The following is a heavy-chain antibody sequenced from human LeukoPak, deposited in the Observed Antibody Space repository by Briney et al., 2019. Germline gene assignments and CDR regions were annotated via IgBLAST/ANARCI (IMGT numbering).Heavy chain of an antibody. Sequence: SETLSLTCTVSGGSISSYYWSWIRQPPGKGLEWIGYIYYSGSTNYKPSLKSRVTISVDTSKNQFSLKLSSVTAADTAVYYCARDTKVSSSWYLNYYYYMDVWGKGTTVTVSS. J-gene: IGHJ6*03. CDR1: GGSISSYY. CDR2: IYYSGST. CDR3: ARDTKVSSSWYLNYYYYMDV. D-gene: IGHD6-13*01. V-gene: IGHV4-59*12.